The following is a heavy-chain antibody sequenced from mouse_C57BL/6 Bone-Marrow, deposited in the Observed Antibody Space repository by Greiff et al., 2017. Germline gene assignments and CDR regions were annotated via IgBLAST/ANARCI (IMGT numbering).Heavy chain of an antibody. CDR2: IDPENGDT. V-gene: IGHV14-4*01. CDR3: TTGSYIDYVLFDY. J-gene: IGHJ2*01. CDR1: GFNIKDDY. Sequence: VQLQQSGAELVRPGASVKLSCTASGFNIKDDYMNWVKQRPEQGLEWIGWIDPENGDTEYASKFQGKATITADTSSNTAYLQLSSLTSEDTAVXYCTTGSYIDYVLFDYWGQGTTLTVSS. D-gene: IGHD2-5*01.